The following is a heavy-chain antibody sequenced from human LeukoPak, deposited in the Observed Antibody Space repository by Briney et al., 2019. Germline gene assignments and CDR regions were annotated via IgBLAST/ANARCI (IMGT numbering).Heavy chain of an antibody. Sequence: SVKVSCKSSGDTLQTYSISWVRQAPGQGLEWMGDIVPMFGIANYAQRFQDRVTMTAGSSTNTAYLEVRSLKFEDTAVYYCAREVAVHHPAFGDWGQGTLVIVSS. CDR2: IVPMFGIA. CDR1: GDTLQTYS. J-gene: IGHJ4*02. V-gene: IGHV1-69*10. D-gene: IGHD2-15*01. CDR3: AREVAVHHPAFGD.